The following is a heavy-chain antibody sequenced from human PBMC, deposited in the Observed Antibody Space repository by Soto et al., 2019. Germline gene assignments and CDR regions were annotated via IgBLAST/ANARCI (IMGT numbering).Heavy chain of an antibody. D-gene: IGHD6-13*01. J-gene: IGHJ6*02. CDR1: GGSISSGGYY. CDR3: ARLIAAAGKPYYYYYGMDV. Sequence: SETLSLTXTVSGGSISSGGYYWSWIRQHPGKGPEWIEYIYYSGSTYYNPSLKSRVTISVDTSKNQFSLKLSSVTAADTAVYYCARLIAAAGKPYYYYYGMDVWGQGTTVTVSS. V-gene: IGHV4-31*02. CDR2: IYYSGST.